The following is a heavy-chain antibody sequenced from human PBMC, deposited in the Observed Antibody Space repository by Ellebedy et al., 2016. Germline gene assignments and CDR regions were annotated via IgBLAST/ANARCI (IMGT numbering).Heavy chain of an antibody. CDR1: GFSLTTNAVV. V-gene: IGHV2-5*01. Sequence: SGPTLVKPTQTLTLTCTFSGFSLTTNAVVVGWVRQPPGKAPEWLTFVYGNDDKRYSPFLRNRLTITRDASRNQVVLTMTNMDPGDTATYYCVHRTTVTSVDYWGRGTLVTVSS. D-gene: IGHD4-17*01. CDR3: VHRTTVTSVDY. CDR2: VYGNDDK. J-gene: IGHJ4*02.